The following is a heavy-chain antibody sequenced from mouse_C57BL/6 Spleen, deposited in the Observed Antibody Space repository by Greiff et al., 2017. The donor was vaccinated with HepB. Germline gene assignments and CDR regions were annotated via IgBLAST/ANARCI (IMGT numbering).Heavy chain of an antibody. J-gene: IGHJ3*01. CDR1: GYALSSSW. CDR2: IYPGDGDT. CDR3: ARRYSKCEGFAY. Sequence: VQLQQSGPELVKPGASVKISCKASGYALSSSWMNWVKPRPGQGLARIGRIYPGDGDTNYNGKFKGKATLTADKSSSTAHMQRSSLTSGNAAVYCVARRYSKCEGFAYWGQGARVTVAA. V-gene: IGHV1-82*01. D-gene: IGHD2-5*01.